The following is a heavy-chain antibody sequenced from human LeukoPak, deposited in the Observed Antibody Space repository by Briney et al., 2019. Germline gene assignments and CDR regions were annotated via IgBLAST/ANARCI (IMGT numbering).Heavy chain of an antibody. CDR2: INHSGST. CDR1: GGSFSGYY. CDR3: ARGKYYGSGSSKRYYYYGMDV. D-gene: IGHD3-10*01. J-gene: IGHJ6*02. Sequence: PSDTLSLTCAVYGGSFSGYYWSWIRQPPEKGLEWIGEINHSGSTNYNPSLKSRVTISVDTSKNQFSLKLSSVTAADTAVYYCARGKYYGSGSSKRYYYYGMDVWGQGTTVTVSS. V-gene: IGHV4-34*01.